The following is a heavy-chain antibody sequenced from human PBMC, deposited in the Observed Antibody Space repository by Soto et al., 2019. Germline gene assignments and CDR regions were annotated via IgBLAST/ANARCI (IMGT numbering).Heavy chain of an antibody. J-gene: IGHJ4*02. V-gene: IGHV3-23*01. CDR1: GFTFSSYA. CDR2: ISGSGDST. D-gene: IGHD6-13*01. CDR3: ARRGPGTYFDY. Sequence: LRLSCAASGFTFSSYAMNWVRQAPGKGLEWVSVISGSGDSTYYADSVKGRFTISRDNSKNTLYLQMNSLRTEDTAVYYCARRGPGTYFDYWGQGALVTVSS.